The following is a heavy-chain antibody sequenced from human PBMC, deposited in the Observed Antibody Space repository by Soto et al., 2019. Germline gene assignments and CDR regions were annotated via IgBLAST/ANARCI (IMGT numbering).Heavy chain of an antibody. Sequence: QVQLVESGGGVVQPGRSLRLSCAASGFTFSSYAMHWVRQAPGKGLEWVAVISYDGGNKYYAVSVKGRFTISRDNSKNRVYLAMTSLRAADTAVYYCAGVKDGWYEGRVDYWGGGTLVTVTS. J-gene: IGHJ4*02. CDR2: ISYDGGNK. V-gene: IGHV3-30-3*01. D-gene: IGHD6-19*01. CDR3: AGVKDGWYEGRVDY. CDR1: GFTFSSYA.